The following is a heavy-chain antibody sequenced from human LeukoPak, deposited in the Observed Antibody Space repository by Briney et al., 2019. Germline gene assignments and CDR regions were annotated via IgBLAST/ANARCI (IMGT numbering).Heavy chain of an antibody. D-gene: IGHD2-2*01. CDR3: ARDPVVVVPAATSLHYYYYYMDV. Sequence: SETQSLTCTVSGGPISSSRYFWGWIRQPPGKGLEWIGSIYYSGSTYYNPSLKSRVTISVDTCKIQFSLKLSSMTAADTAVYYCARDPVVVVPAATSLHYYYYYMDVWGKGTTVTVSS. V-gene: IGHV4-39*07. CDR2: IYYSGST. CDR1: GGPISSSRYF. J-gene: IGHJ6*03.